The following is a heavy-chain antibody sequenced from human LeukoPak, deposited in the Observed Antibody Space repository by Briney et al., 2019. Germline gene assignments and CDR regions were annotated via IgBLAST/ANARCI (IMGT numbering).Heavy chain of an antibody. CDR2: INPNNGDT. CDR1: GHTFTAYY. D-gene: IGHD6-19*01. V-gene: IGHV1-2*02. CDR3: ARDPIAVGIDAFDM. Sequence: ASVKVSCKASGHTFTAYYTHWVRQAPGQGLEWMGWINPNNGDTNYAQKFQGRVTLTRDTSFSTAYMDLSRLGSDDTAIYYCARDPIAVGIDAFDMWGQGTMVIVSS. J-gene: IGHJ3*02.